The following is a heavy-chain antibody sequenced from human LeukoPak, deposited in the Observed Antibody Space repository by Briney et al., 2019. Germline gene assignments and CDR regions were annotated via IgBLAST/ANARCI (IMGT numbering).Heavy chain of an antibody. D-gene: IGHD2-21*02. CDR2: IYYSGST. V-gene: IGHV4-59*08. Sequence: SETLSLTCTVSGGSISSDYWSWIRQPPGKGLEWIAYIYYSGSTKYNPSLKSRVTISLDRSKNQFSLKLRSVTAADTAVYYCARLQVHCGGDCYTGWFDPWGQGTLVTVSS. CDR1: GGSISSDY. CDR3: ARLQVHCGGDCYTGWFDP. J-gene: IGHJ5*02.